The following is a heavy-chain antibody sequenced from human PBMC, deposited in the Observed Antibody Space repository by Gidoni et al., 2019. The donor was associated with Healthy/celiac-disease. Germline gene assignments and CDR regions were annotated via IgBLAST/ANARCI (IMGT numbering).Heavy chain of an antibody. CDR2: ISDDGSNK. V-gene: IGHV3-30*19. Sequence: QVQIVESGVGVVQPRRSRRLTWAAAGFTFSSDGLHWVRQAPGKGLEWVAVISDDGSNKYSADSVKGRFTISRDNSKNTLYLQMNSLIAEDTAVYYCARDVRNSNFDYWGQGTLVTVSS. CDR1: GFTFSSDG. J-gene: IGHJ4*02. CDR3: ARDVRNSNFDY. D-gene: IGHD2-21*01.